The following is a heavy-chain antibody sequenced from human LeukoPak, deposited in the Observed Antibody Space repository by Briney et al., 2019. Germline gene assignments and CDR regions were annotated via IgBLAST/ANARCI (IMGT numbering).Heavy chain of an antibody. J-gene: IGHJ1*01. V-gene: IGHV1-69*01. CDR1: GGTFSSYA. Sequence: GSSVKVSCKASGGTFSSYAISWVRQAPGQGLEWMGGIIPIFGTANYAQKFQGRVTITADESTSTAYMELSSLRAEDTAVYYCAKDSGMVITEYFQHWGQGTLVTVSS. D-gene: IGHD3-3*01. CDR3: AKDSGMVITEYFQH. CDR2: IIPIFGTA.